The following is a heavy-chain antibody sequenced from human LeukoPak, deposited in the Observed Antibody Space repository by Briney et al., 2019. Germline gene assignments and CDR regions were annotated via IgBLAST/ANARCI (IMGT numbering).Heavy chain of an antibody. V-gene: IGHV1-69*13. CDR2: IIPIFGTA. Sequence: SVKVSCKASGGTFSSYAISWVRQAPGPGLEWMGGIIPIFGTANYAQKFQGRVTITADESTSTAYMELSSLRSEDTAVYYCAREGIGYSYGSDGGGVDYWGQGTLVTVSS. J-gene: IGHJ4*02. D-gene: IGHD5-18*01. CDR3: AREGIGYSYGSDGGGVDY. CDR1: GGTFSSYA.